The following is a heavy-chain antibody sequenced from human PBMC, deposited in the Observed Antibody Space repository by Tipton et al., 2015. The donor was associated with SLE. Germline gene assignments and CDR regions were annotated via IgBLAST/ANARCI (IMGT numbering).Heavy chain of an antibody. D-gene: IGHD3-22*01. Sequence: SLRLSCAASGFTFSSYSMNWVRQAPGKGLEWVSSISTSSSYIYYADSVKGRFTISRDNAKNSLYLQMNSLRAEDTAVYYCARGAYYYDSSGYPSDYWGQGTLVTVSS. J-gene: IGHJ4*02. CDR3: ARGAYYYDSSGYPSDY. CDR2: ISTSSSYI. V-gene: IGHV3-21*01. CDR1: GFTFSSYS.